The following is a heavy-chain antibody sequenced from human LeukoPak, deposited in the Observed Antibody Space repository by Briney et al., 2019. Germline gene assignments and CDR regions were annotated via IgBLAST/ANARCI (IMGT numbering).Heavy chain of an antibody. CDR3: ARVGRYCSGGSCYYQHAFDI. J-gene: IGHJ3*02. V-gene: IGHV4-59*12. CDR1: GGSISSYY. D-gene: IGHD2-15*01. Sequence: SETLSLTCTVSGGSISSYYWSWIRQPPGKGLEWIGYIYYSGSTNYNPSLKSRVTISVDTSKNQFSLKLSSVTAADTAVYYCARVGRYCSGGSCYYQHAFDIWGQGTMVTVSS. CDR2: IYYSGST.